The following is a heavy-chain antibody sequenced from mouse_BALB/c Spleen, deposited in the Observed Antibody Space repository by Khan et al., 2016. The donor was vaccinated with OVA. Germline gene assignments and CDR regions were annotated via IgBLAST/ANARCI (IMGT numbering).Heavy chain of an antibody. V-gene: IGHV1-63*02. CDR1: GYTFTNYW. CDR2: ILPGGGYT. D-gene: IGHD3-1*01. Sequence: QVRLQQSGAELVRPGTSVKLSCKAAGYTFTNYWIGWVKQRPGHSLEGMGDILPGGGYTNYDEKFKGMATLTTDTSSSPSFMQLNTLTSEDSAIYYCARRGDARGTWDFFDYWGQGTTLTVSS. J-gene: IGHJ2*01. CDR3: ARRGDARGTWDFFDY.